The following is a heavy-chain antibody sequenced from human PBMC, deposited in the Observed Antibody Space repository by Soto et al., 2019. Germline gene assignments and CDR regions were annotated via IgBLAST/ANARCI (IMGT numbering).Heavy chain of an antibody. Sequence: EGQLVESGGGLVQRGRSLRLSCAASGFTFDDDAMQWVRQAPGKGLEWVSGISWNSGSIGYADSVKGRFTISRDNAKNYLYLQMNSLRAEDTALYYCAKVGSPAAMTYDAFDIWGQGTMVTVSS. J-gene: IGHJ3*02. V-gene: IGHV3-9*01. CDR3: AKVGSPAAMTYDAFDI. CDR2: ISWNSGSI. CDR1: GFTFDDDA. D-gene: IGHD2-2*01.